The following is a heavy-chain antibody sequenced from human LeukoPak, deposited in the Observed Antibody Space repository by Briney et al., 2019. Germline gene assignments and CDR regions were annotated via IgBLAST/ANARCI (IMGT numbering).Heavy chain of an antibody. J-gene: IGHJ4*02. CDR1: GFTFSRYW. Sequence: GGSLRLSCAASGFTFSRYWMSWVRQAPGKGLEWVSVIYSGGSTYYADSVKGRFTISRDNSKNTLYLQMNSLRAEDTAVYYCATYDYWGQGTLVTVSS. V-gene: IGHV3-66*01. CDR3: ATYDY. CDR2: IYSGGST.